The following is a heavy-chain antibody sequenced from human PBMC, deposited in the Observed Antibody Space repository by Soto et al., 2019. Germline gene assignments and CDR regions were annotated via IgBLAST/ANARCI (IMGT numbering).Heavy chain of an antibody. CDR1: GFTFSSYS. D-gene: IGHD1-1*01. V-gene: IGHV3-21*01. Sequence: GVSLRLSCAASGFTFSSYSMNWVRQSPGKGLEWVSSISSSSSYIYYADSVKGRFTISRDNAKNSLYLQMNSLRAEDTDVYYCETSQDAYVDASDSGLDYWVHGTLLTVSA. J-gene: IGHJ4*01. CDR3: ETSQDAYVDASDSGLDY. CDR2: ISSSSSYI.